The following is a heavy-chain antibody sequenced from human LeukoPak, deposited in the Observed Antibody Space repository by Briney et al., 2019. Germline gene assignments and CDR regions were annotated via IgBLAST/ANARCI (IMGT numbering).Heavy chain of an antibody. Sequence: GGSLRLSCAASGFTFSNYAIHWVRQAPGKGLEWVAVTWSDGINKFYADSVKGRFTISRDNAKNTLYLQMNSLRAADTAVYYCARGDLSYGDYSFDYWGQGTLVTVSS. D-gene: IGHD4-17*01. CDR2: TWSDGINK. CDR3: ARGDLSYGDYSFDY. CDR1: GFTFSNYA. J-gene: IGHJ4*02. V-gene: IGHV3-33*08.